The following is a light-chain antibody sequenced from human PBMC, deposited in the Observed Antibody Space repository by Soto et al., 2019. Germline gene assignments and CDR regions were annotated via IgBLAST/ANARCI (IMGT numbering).Light chain of an antibody. Sequence: DIQMTRWRASVCASVVDRVSITCRVSQSISSWLAWYQQKPGKAPKLLIYDASSLESGVPSRFSGSGSGTEFTLTISSLQTDDFAPYYCQQYNSYWTFGQGTKVDIK. J-gene: IGKJ1*01. CDR1: QSISSW. CDR3: QQYNSYWT. V-gene: IGKV1-5*01. CDR2: DAS.